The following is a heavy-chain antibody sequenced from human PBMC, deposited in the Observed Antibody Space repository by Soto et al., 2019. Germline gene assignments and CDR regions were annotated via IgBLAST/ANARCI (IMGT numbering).Heavy chain of an antibody. D-gene: IGHD6-19*01. V-gene: IGHV3-23*01. Sequence: EVQLLESGGGLVQPGGSLRLSCAASGLTFSTYGMSWVRQTPGKGLEWVSSISFSGDGTNNADYADSVKGRFSISTDNSKNTLYLQMNSLRAEDTAMYYCARGSGYYAFHIWGQGTMVTVSS. J-gene: IGHJ3*02. CDR1: GLTFSTYG. CDR3: ARGSGYYAFHI. CDR2: ISFSGDGTNNA.